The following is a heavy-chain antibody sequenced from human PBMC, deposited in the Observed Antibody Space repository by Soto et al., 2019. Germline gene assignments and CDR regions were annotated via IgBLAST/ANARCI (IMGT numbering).Heavy chain of an antibody. CDR1: GFTFSNAW. V-gene: IGHV3-15*01. CDR2: IKSKTDGGTT. D-gene: IGHD3-3*01. CDR3: REEGFLEWPYFDY. J-gene: IGHJ4*02. Sequence: EVQLVESGGGLVKPGGSLRLSCAASGFTFSNAWMSWVRQAPGKGLEWVGRIKSKTDGGTTDYAAPVKGRFTISRDDSKNTLYLQMNSLKTEDTAVYYCREEGFLEWPYFDYWGQGTLVTVSS.